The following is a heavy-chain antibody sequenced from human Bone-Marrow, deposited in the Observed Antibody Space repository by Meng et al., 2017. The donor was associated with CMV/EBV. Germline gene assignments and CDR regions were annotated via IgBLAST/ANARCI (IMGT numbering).Heavy chain of an antibody. D-gene: IGHD6-19*01. CDR2: IRYDGTNT. J-gene: IGHJ4*02. V-gene: IGHV3-30*02. Sequence: SCAASGFTFSNYAMHWVRQAPGKGLEWVTFIRYDGTNTYYADSVKGRFTISRDNSKKMLYLQMSTLRPEDTALYYCAKDPEGFSSAFDSWGRGTLVTVSS. CDR3: AKDPEGFSSAFDS. CDR1: GFTFSNYA.